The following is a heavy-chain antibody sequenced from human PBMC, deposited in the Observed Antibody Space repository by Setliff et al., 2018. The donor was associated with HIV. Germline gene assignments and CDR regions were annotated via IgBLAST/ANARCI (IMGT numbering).Heavy chain of an antibody. V-gene: IGHV3-49*04. Sequence: SCTASGFTFGDYAMSWVRQAPGKGLEWVGFIRSKAHGGTTEYAASVKGRFTISKDDSKNIAHLQMNSLKTEDTAVYYCTRDNSGAYSAYDSGWFDPWGQGTLVTVSS. D-gene: IGHD5-12*01. CDR3: TRDNSGAYSAYDSGWFDP. J-gene: IGHJ5*02. CDR2: IRSKAHGGTT. CDR1: GFTFGDYA.